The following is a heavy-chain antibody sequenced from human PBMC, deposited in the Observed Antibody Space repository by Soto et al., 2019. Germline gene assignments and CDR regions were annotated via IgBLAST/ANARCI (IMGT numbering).Heavy chain of an antibody. D-gene: IGHD2-8*01. V-gene: IGHV3-30-3*01. CDR2: ISYDESNQ. CDR3: AGGGVDYAIDV. CDR1: GFTFSRYT. Sequence: QVQLVESGGGVVQPGRSLRLSCAASGFTFSRYTMHWVRQAPGKGLEWVALISYDESNQYYADSVKGRFTISRDTSKNTLYLQMNSLRPEDTAVYYGAGGGVDYAIDVWSQGTTVTVS. J-gene: IGHJ6*02.